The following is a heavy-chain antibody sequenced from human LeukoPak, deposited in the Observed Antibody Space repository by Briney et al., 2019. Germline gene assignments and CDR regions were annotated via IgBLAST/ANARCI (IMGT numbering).Heavy chain of an antibody. D-gene: IGHD2-15*01. J-gene: IGHJ4*02. CDR1: GFPISKYY. V-gene: IGHV3-21*04. CDR2: NSSCSSYI. Sequence: PGGSLRLPCAASGFPISKYYMNWVRHAPGQGPELVSSNSSCSSYIYYADSVKGRFTISRDNAKNSLYLQMNSLRAEDTAVYYCAKDQVVVAATEVPEFDYWGQGTLVTVSS. CDR3: AKDQVVVAATEVPEFDY.